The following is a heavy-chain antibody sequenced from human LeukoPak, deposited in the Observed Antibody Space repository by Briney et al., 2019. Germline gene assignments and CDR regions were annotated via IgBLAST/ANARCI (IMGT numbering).Heavy chain of an antibody. V-gene: IGHV3-23*01. CDR1: GFSFSKYA. Sequence: PGGSLRLSCAASGFSFSKYAMNWVRQAPGRGPEWVSGISGSGGSTYYVDSVKGRFSISRDNSKNTLDLQMNSLRVEDTAVYYCAKGKRQWLTGGFEVWGQGTLVTVSS. CDR2: ISGSGGST. J-gene: IGHJ4*02. CDR3: AKGKRQWLTGGFEV. D-gene: IGHD1-20*01.